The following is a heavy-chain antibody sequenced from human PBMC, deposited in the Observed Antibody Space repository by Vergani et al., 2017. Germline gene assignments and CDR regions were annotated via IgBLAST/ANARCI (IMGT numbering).Heavy chain of an antibody. CDR1: GYTFTGYY. J-gene: IGHJ3*02. D-gene: IGHD3-9*01. V-gene: IGHV1-46*01. Sequence: QVQLVQSGAEVKKPGASVKVSCKASGYTFTGYYMHWVRQAPGQGLEWMGIINPSGGSTSYAQKFQGRVTMTRDTSTSTVYMELSSLRSEDTAVYYCASWMKTYYDILTGYVDAFDIWGQGTMVTVSS. CDR2: INPSGGST. CDR3: ASWMKTYYDILTGYVDAFDI.